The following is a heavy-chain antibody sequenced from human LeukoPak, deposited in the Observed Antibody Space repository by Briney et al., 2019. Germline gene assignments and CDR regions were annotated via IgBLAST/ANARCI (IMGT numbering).Heavy chain of an antibody. D-gene: IGHD6-19*01. Sequence: GGSLRLSCVALAFDPTYFWKTWARRAPGKGLEWVANINRGGSERFYLDSVRGRFTISRDNAKNSLYLQMNSLRAEDTAVYYCATFVGTVSGTYTVPGGLLVWGKGTTVSVSS. J-gene: IGHJ6*04. CDR3: ATFVGTVSGTYTVPGGLLV. V-gene: IGHV3-7*01. CDR1: AFDPTYFW. CDR2: INRGGSER.